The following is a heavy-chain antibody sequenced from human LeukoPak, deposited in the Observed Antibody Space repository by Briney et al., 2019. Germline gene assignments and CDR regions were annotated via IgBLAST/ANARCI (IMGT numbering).Heavy chain of an antibody. D-gene: IGHD3-10*02. CDR1: GCSFDEYA. Sequence: GGSLRLSCAASGCSFDEYAMHWVWKAPGKGLEWVSGISWNSGRLAYADSVRGRFTIFIDNRRKSQFLQMNSLMVEATASDYFDKDIGVRENSMDVWGQGTTVTVSS. CDR2: ISWNSGRL. V-gene: IGHV3-9*01. CDR3: DKDIGVRENSMDV. J-gene: IGHJ6*02.